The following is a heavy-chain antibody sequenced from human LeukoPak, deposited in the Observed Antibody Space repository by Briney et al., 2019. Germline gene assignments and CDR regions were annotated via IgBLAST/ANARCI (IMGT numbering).Heavy chain of an antibody. V-gene: IGHV3-66*04. CDR1: GFTFSSYA. CDR2: IYSDETT. CDR3: ARHWEL. Sequence: GGSLRLSCAVSGFTFSSYAMSWVRQAPGKGLEWVALIYSDETTYYADSVKGRFTISRDNSKSTLYLQMNSLRAEDTAVYYCARHWELRGQGTLVTVSS. J-gene: IGHJ4*02. D-gene: IGHD1-26*01.